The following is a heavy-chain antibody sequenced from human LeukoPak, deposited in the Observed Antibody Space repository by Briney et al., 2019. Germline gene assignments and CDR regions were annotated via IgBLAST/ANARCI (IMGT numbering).Heavy chain of an antibody. CDR3: AKDMMGTLIAFDI. D-gene: IGHD1-14*01. Sequence: GGSLRLSCAASGFTFDDYAMHWVRQAPGKGLEWVSGISWNSGSIGYADSVKGRFTISRDNAKNSLYLQMNSLGAEDTALYYCAKDMMGTLIAFDIWGQGTMVTVSS. CDR2: ISWNSGSI. V-gene: IGHV3-9*01. CDR1: GFTFDDYA. J-gene: IGHJ3*02.